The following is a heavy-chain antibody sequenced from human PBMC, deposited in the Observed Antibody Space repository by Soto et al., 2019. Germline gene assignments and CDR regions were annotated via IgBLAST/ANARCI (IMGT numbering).Heavy chain of an antibody. Sequence: ASVKVSCKASGYTFTGYYMHWVRQAPGQGLEWMGWINPNSGGTNYAQKFQGWVTMTRDTSISTAYMELSRLRSDDTAVYYCARGNVDCSSTSCYSYYYYGMDVWGQGTTVTVSS. CDR3: ARGNVDCSSTSCYSYYYYGMDV. CDR1: GYTFTGYY. CDR2: INPNSGGT. V-gene: IGHV1-2*04. D-gene: IGHD2-2*02. J-gene: IGHJ6*02.